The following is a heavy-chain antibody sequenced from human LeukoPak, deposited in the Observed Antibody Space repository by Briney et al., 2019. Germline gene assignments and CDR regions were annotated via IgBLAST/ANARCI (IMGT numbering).Heavy chain of an antibody. CDR3: ARAKRVGATHDAFDI. CDR2: VFYSGKT. CDR1: GGSISISSYY. V-gene: IGHV4-61*05. Sequence: ASETLSLTCTVSGGSISISSYYWSWIRQSPGKGLEWIGYVFYSGKTDYSPSLKSRVTISVDTSKNQFSLKLSSVTAADTAVYYCARAKRVGATHDAFDIWGQGTMVTVSS. D-gene: IGHD1-26*01. J-gene: IGHJ3*02.